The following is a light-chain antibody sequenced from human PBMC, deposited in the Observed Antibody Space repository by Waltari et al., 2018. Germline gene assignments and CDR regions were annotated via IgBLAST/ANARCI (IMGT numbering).Light chain of an antibody. J-gene: IGKJ1*01. CDR3: QHYLRLPVT. Sequence: EIVLTQSPGTLSLSLGERATVSCRTSQSVSRALAWYQQKPGQAPRLLIYGASTRATSIPDRFSGSGSGTDFCLTISRLEPDDFAVYYCQHYLRLPVTFGQGTTVEI. V-gene: IGKV3-20*01. CDR1: QSVSRA. CDR2: GAS.